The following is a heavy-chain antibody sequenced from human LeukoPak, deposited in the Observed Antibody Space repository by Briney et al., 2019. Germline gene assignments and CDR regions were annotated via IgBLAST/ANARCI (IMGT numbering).Heavy chain of an antibody. Sequence: GGSLRLSCAASGFTFSSYWMSWVRQAPGKGLEWVANIKQDGSEKYYVDSVKGRFTISRDNAKNSLYLQMNSLRAEDTAVYYCARGRSSSWHDAFDIWGQGTMVTVSS. V-gene: IGHV3-7*01. CDR2: IKQDGSEK. CDR3: ARGRSSSWHDAFDI. CDR1: GFTFSSYW. J-gene: IGHJ3*02. D-gene: IGHD6-13*01.